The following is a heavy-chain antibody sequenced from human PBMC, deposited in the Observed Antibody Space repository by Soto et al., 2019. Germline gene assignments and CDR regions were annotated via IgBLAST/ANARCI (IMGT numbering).Heavy chain of an antibody. D-gene: IGHD6-13*01. V-gene: IGHV1-3*01. Sequence: ASVKVSCKASGYTFTSYAMRWVRQAPGQRLEWMGWINAGNGNTKYSQKFQGRVTITRDTSASTAYMELSSLRSEDTAVYYCARPYSSSWYGAEYFQHWGQGTLVTVSS. CDR1: GYTFTSYA. J-gene: IGHJ1*01. CDR2: INAGNGNT. CDR3: ARPYSSSWYGAEYFQH.